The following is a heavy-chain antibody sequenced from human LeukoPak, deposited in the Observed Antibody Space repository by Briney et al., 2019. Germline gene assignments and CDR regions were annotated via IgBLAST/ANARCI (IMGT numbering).Heavy chain of an antibody. CDR3: ARENSGWYGAFDI. CDR2: ISSSSSTI. Sequence: PGGSLRLSCAASGFTFSSYSMNWVRQAPGKGLEWVSYISSSSSTIYYADSVKGRFTISRDNAKNTLYLQMNSLRAEDTAVYYCARENSGWYGAFDIWGQGTMVTVSS. J-gene: IGHJ3*02. CDR1: GFTFSSYS. V-gene: IGHV3-48*01. D-gene: IGHD6-13*01.